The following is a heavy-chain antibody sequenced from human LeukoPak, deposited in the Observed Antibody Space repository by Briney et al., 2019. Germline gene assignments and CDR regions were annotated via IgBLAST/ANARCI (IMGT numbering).Heavy chain of an antibody. CDR3: AGGQWLVDFDY. CDR2: INSDGSST. V-gene: IGHV3-74*01. D-gene: IGHD6-19*01. CDR1: GFTFSSYW. Sequence: GGSLRLSCVASGFTFSSYWMHWVRQAPGKGLVWVSRINSDGSSTSYADSVKGRFTISRDNAKNTLYLQMNSLRAEDTAVYYCAGGQWLVDFDYWGQGTLVTVSS. J-gene: IGHJ4*02.